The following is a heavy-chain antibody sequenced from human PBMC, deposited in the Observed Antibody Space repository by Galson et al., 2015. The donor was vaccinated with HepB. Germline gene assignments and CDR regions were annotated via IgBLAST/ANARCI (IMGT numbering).Heavy chain of an antibody. CDR3: AKDPHRASPPRGYSYGYFDY. J-gene: IGHJ4*02. D-gene: IGHD5-18*01. CDR1: GFTFDDYT. Sequence: SLRLSCAASGFTFDDYTMHWVRQAPGKGLEWVSLISWDGGSTYYADSVKGRFTISRDNSKNSLYLQMNSLRTEDTALYYCAKDPHRASPPRGYSYGYFDYWGQGTLVTVSS. V-gene: IGHV3-43*01. CDR2: ISWDGGST.